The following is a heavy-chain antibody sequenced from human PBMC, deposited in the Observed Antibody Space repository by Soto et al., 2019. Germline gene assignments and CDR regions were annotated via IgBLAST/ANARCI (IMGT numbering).Heavy chain of an antibody. V-gene: IGHV4-4*02. CDR2: IYHSGST. J-gene: IGHJ4*02. CDR1: GGSISSSNW. CDR3: ARGTSVVTATHFDY. Sequence: SETLSLTCAVSGGSISSSNWWSWVRQPPGKGLEWIGEIYHSGSTNYNPSLKSRVTISVDTSKNQFSLKLSSVTAADTAVYYCARGTSVVTATHFDYWGQGTLVTVSS. D-gene: IGHD2-21*02.